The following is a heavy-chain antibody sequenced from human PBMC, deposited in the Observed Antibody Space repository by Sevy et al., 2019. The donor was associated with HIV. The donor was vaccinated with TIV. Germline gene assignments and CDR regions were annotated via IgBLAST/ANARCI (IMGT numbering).Heavy chain of an antibody. CDR2: IYYSGST. Sequence: SKTLSLTCTVSGGSISRSNYYWGWIRQPPGKGLEWIGSIYYSGSTYYKPSLKSRVTISVDTSKNQFSLKLSSVTAADTAVYYCARVTWYTSGWYWFEPWGQGTPVTVSS. D-gene: IGHD6-19*01. J-gene: IGHJ5*02. V-gene: IGHV4-39*01. CDR1: GGSISRSNYY. CDR3: ARVTWYTSGWYWFEP.